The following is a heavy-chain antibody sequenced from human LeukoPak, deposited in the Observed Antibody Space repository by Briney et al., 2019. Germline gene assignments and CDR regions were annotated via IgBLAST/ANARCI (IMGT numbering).Heavy chain of an antibody. D-gene: IGHD3-3*01. CDR1: GFTVSSNY. J-gene: IGHJ4*02. V-gene: IGHV3-53*01. CDR2: IYSGGGT. Sequence: GGSLRHSCAASGFTVSSNYITWVRQAPGKGLEWVSVIYSGGGTYYADSVKGRFTISRDNSKNTVFLQMNSLRVEDTAVYSCAGNYDFWSDYPSYGSQGTLVTVSS. CDR3: AGNYDFWSDYPSY.